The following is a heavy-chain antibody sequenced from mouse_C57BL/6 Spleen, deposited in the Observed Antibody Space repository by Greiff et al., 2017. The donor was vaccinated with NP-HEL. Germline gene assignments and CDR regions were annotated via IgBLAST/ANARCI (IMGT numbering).Heavy chain of an antibody. Sequence: QVQLQQSGPGLVQPSQSLSITCTVSGFSLTSYGVHWVRQSPGKGLEWLGVIWSGGSTDYNAAFISRLSISKDNSKSQVFFKMNSLQADDTAIYYWARERETWDWSVANWGQGTLVTVSA. CDR3: ARERETWDWSVAN. D-gene: IGHD4-1*01. V-gene: IGHV2-2*01. CDR1: GFSLTSYG. CDR2: IWSGGST. J-gene: IGHJ3*01.